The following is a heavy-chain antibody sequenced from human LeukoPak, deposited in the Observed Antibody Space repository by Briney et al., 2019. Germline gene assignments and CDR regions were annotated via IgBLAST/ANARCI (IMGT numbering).Heavy chain of an antibody. J-gene: IGHJ6*02. V-gene: IGHV4-39*01. D-gene: IGHD1-7*01. CDR2: IYYSGST. CDR1: GGSISSSSYY. CDR3: ARIELELRPYYYYYGMDV. Sequence: SETLSLTCTVSGGSISSSSYYWGWIRQPPGRGLEWIGSIYYSGSTYYNPSLKSRVTISVDTSKNQFSLKLSSVTAADTAVYYCARIELELRPYYYYYGMDVWGQGPRSPSP.